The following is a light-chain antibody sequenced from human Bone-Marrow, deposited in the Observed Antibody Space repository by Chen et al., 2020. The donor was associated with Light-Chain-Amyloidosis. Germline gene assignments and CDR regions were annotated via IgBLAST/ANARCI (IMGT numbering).Light chain of an antibody. V-gene: IGLV2-11*02. CDR2: DVS. CDR3: CSTAGRSTLV. Sequence: QSALTQPRSVSGSPGQSVTISCTGTSGDVGGYDVVSWYQQYPVKAPKLIIYDVSKRPSGVPDRFSGSKSGNTASLTISGIQAADEADYYCCSTAGRSTLVFGGGTTLTVL. J-gene: IGLJ2*01. CDR1: SGDVGGYDV.